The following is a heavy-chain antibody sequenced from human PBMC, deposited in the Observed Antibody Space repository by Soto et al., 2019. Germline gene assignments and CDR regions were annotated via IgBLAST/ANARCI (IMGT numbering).Heavy chain of an antibody. CDR3: ARLYSSGYLDAFDI. V-gene: IGHV1-2*04. D-gene: IGHD3-22*01. J-gene: IGHJ3*02. CDR1: GYTFTGYY. CDR2: INPNSGGT. Sequence: SSVKVSCKASGYTFTGYYMHWVRQAPGQGLEWMGWINPNSGGTNYAQKFQGWVTMTRDTSISTAYMELSRLRSDDTAVYYCARLYSSGYLDAFDIWGQGTMVTVSS.